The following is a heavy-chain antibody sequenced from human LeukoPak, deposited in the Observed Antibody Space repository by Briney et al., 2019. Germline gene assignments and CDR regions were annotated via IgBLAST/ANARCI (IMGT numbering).Heavy chain of an antibody. Sequence: ASVKVSCKASGYTFTSYDVSWVRPATGQGLEWMGWMNPNNGNTGYAQRFQGRVTMTRNTSMSTAYMELSGLRSEDTAVYFCARDERYDSSGYPFDYWGQGTLVTVSS. D-gene: IGHD3-22*01. V-gene: IGHV1-8*01. CDR3: ARDERYDSSGYPFDY. CDR2: MNPNNGNT. CDR1: GYTFTSYD. J-gene: IGHJ4*02.